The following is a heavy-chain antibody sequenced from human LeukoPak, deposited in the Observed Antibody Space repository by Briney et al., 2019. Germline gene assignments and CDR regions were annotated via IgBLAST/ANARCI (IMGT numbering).Heavy chain of an antibody. CDR1: GFTFGDYG. CDR3: ARGNLDY. CDR2: INWNGGSR. Sequence: GGSLRLSCAASGFTFGDYGVSWVRQAPGKGLEWVSGINWNGGSRGYADSVKGRFTISRDNAKNSLYLQMNSLRVEDTALYYCARGNLDYWGQGTLVTVSS. J-gene: IGHJ4*02. V-gene: IGHV3-20*04.